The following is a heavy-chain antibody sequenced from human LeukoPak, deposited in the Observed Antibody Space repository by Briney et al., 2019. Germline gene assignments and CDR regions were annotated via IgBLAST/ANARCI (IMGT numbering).Heavy chain of an antibody. CDR1: GYSFTSYW. J-gene: IGHJ4*02. CDR2: IYPGDSDT. D-gene: IGHD3-22*01. Sequence: GESLKISCKGSGYSFTSYWIGWVRQMPGKGLERMGIIYPGDSDTRYSPSFQGQVTISADKSISTAYLQWSSLKASDTAMYYCARQYLNYYDSSGYYYYYFDYWGQGTLVTVSS. V-gene: IGHV5-51*01. CDR3: ARQYLNYYDSSGYYYYYFDY.